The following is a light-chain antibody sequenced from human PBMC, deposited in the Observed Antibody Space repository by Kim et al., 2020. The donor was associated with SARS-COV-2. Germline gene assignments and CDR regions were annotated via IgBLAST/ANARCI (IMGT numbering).Light chain of an antibody. J-gene: IGKJ4*01. Sequence: EIVLTQSPGTLSLSPGERATLSCRASQSVSSSYLAWYQQKPGQAPRLLIYAASSRATGIPDRFSGSGSETDFTLTISRLEPEDFAVYYCQQYHTSPLPFGGGTQLGI. CDR1: QSVSSSY. CDR2: AAS. V-gene: IGKV3-20*01. CDR3: QQYHTSPLP.